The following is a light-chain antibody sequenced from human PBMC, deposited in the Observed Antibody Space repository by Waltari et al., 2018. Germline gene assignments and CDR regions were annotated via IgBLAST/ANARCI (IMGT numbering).Light chain of an antibody. V-gene: IGLV3-1*01. CDR1: HLGSKW. CDR2: ADS. Sequence: SFELTQPSSVSVSPGQTASIACSGDHLGSKWTSWYQQKAGQSPVLVIYADSEGTSGVPGRFSAARSGDTVTLNISGTQDLDEADYYCQTWDSNIFVFGPGTKVTVL. CDR3: QTWDSNIFV. J-gene: IGLJ1*01.